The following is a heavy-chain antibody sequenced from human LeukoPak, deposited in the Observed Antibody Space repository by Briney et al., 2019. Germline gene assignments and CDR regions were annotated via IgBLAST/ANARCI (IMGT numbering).Heavy chain of an antibody. CDR2: IIPIFGTP. V-gene: IGHV1-69*01. CDR1: GYSFTSYY. J-gene: IGHJ4*02. CDR3: ARGWLAETTVVTPYNY. D-gene: IGHD4-23*01. Sequence: KISCKGSGYSFTSYYMHWVRQAPGQGLEWMGGIIPIFGTPNYAQKFQGRVTITADESTSTAYMELSSLRSEDTAVYYCARGWLAETTVVTPYNYWGQGILVTVSS.